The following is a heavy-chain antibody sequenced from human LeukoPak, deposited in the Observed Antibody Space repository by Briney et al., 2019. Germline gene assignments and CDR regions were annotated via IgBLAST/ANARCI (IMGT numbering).Heavy chain of an antibody. D-gene: IGHD3-22*01. CDR2: IWYDGSNK. V-gene: IGHV3-33*06. CDR3: AKDEVLYDSSGYPDY. CDR1: GFTSSSYG. Sequence: GGSLRLSCAASGFTSSSYGMHWVRQAPGKGLEWVAVIWYDGSNKYYADSVKGRFTISRDNSKNTLYLQMNSLRAEDTAVYYCAKDEVLYDSSGYPDYWGQGTLVTVSS. J-gene: IGHJ4*02.